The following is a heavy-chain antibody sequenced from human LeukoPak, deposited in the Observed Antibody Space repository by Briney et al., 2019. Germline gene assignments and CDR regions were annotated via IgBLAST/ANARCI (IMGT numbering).Heavy chain of an antibody. J-gene: IGHJ4*02. CDR2: TNVGNDYT. CDR3: ARDDFSTYQGLNYFDY. D-gene: IGHD4-11*01. CDR1: GYTFTHYA. V-gene: IGHV1-3*01. Sequence: ASVKVSCKASGYTFTHYAVHWVRQAPGQRLEWMGWTNVGNDYTESSQKFQDRLTITSDTTATTVYMELSSLRSEDTAVYYCARDDFSTYQGLNYFDYWGQGSLVTVSS.